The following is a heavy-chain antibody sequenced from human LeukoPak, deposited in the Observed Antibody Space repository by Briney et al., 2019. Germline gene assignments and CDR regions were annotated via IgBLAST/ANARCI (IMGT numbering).Heavy chain of an antibody. CDR1: GFTFSSYS. V-gene: IGHV3-21*01. CDR3: AREGGSYPIAYYYYYYMDV. D-gene: IGHD1-26*01. J-gene: IGHJ6*03. Sequence: GGSLRLSCAASGFTFSSYSMNWVRQAPGKGLEWVSSISSSSSYIYYADSVKGRFTISRDNAKNSLYLQMNSLRAEDTAVYYCAREGGSYPIAYYYYYYMDVWGKGTTVTVSS. CDR2: ISSSSSYI.